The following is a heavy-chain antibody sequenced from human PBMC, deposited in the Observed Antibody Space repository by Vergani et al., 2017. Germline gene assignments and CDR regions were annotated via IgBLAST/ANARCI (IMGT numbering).Heavy chain of an antibody. CDR3: ARVLILGGYYYYYYMDV. CDR1: GGSFSGYY. D-gene: IGHD2-15*01. V-gene: IGHV4-34*01. CDR2: INHSGST. J-gene: IGHJ6*03. Sequence: QVQLQQWGAGLLKPSETLSLTCAVYGGSFSGYYWSWIRQPPGKGLEWIGEINHSGSTNYNPSLKSRVTISVETSKNQFSLKLSSVTAADTAVYYCARVLILGGYYYYYYMDVWGKGTTVTVSS.